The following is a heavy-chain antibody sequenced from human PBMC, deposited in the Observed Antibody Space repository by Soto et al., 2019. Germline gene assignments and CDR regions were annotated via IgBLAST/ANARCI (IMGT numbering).Heavy chain of an antibody. CDR2: IRSKAYGGTT. CDR3: TTQLTXMVTGGTYSYYYYGMDV. D-gene: IGHD5-18*01. V-gene: IGHV3-49*03. CDR1: GFTFGGYA. Sequence: GGSLRLSCTASGFTFGGYAMSWFRQAPGKGLEWVGFIRSKAYGGTTEYAASVKGRFTISRDDSKSIAYLQMNSLKTEDTAVYYCTTQLTXMVTGGTYSYYYYGMDVWGQGTTVTVSS. J-gene: IGHJ6*02.